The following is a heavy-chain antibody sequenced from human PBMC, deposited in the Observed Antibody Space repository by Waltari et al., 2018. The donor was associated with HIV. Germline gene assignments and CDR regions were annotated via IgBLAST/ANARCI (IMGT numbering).Heavy chain of an antibody. J-gene: IGHJ6*02. D-gene: IGHD6-13*01. CDR1: GFTFSNYA. CDR3: VKEHQYSHTWYSYYGMDV. CDR2: ISGSAYST. V-gene: IGHV3-23*01. Sequence: EVQLLESGGGLVQPGGSLRLSCAASGFTFSNYAMSWVRQATGKGLGGGSAISGSAYSTYYAESVKGRFTISRDNSKNKLYLQMNSLRAEDTAVYFCVKEHQYSHTWYSYYGMDVWGQGTTVTVSS.